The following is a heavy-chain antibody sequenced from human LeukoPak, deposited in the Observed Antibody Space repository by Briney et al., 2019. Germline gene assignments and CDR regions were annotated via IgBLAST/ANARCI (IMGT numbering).Heavy chain of an antibody. D-gene: IGHD1-1*01. CDR3: ARGIKKLERRKNWFDP. Sequence: SETLSLTCTVSGGSISSYYWSWIRQPPGKGPEWIGYIYYSGSTNYNPSLKSRVTISVDTSKNQFSLKLSSVTAADTAVYYCARGIKKLERRKNWFDPWGQGTLVTVSS. CDR1: GGSISSYY. CDR2: IYYSGST. J-gene: IGHJ5*02. V-gene: IGHV4-59*12.